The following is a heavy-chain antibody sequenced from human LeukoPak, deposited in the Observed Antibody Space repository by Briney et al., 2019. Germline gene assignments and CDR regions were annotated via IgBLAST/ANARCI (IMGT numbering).Heavy chain of an antibody. CDR2: MNPNSGNT. Sequence: ASVKVSCKVSGYTLTELSMHWVRQATGQGLEWMGWMNPNSGNTGYAQKFQGRVTITRNTSISTAYMELSSLRSEDTAVYYCAMGGGLGIVDYWGQGTLVTVSS. J-gene: IGHJ4*02. CDR3: AMGGGLGIVDY. CDR1: GYTLTELS. V-gene: IGHV1-8*03. D-gene: IGHD7-27*01.